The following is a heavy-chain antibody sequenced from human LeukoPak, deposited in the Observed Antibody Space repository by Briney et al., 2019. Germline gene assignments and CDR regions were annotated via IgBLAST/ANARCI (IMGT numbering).Heavy chain of an antibody. J-gene: IGHJ5*02. CDR2: IYTTGTT. Sequence: SETLSLTCTVSGASISSYYWSWIRQPAGKGLEWIGHIYTTGTTNYNPSLKSRVTMSVDTSKNQFSLKLSSVTAADTAVYYCARVYYSRFDPWGQGTLATVSS. CDR1: GASISSYY. D-gene: IGHD2-21*01. V-gene: IGHV4-4*07. CDR3: ARVYYSRFDP.